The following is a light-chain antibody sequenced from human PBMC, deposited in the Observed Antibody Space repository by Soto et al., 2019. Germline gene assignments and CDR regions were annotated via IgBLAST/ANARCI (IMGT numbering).Light chain of an antibody. CDR2: AAS. V-gene: IGKV1-8*01. CDR1: QDINKN. CDR3: QQYYSYPQT. J-gene: IGKJ2*01. Sequence: IQMTQSPSSLSASVGDRVTITCQASQDINKNLIWYQQKPGKAPKLLIYAASTLQSGVPSRFSGSGSGTDFTLTISCLQSEDFATYYCQQYYSYPQTFGQGTKLEIK.